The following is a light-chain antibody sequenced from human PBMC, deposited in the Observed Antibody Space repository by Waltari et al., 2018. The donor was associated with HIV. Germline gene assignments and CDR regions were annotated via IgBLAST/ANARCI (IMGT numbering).Light chain of an antibody. Sequence: DMQMSQCRSSLSASGGDRVTFTCQARQDSKEDLNWYQQKPGEVPNLLIFDAVNLKTGVPSRFSGSGSATEFTSPISSLLPPDIATYYCHQHDNVPSITFGLGTRLEIK. J-gene: IGKJ5*01. CDR1: QDSKED. V-gene: IGKV1-33*01. CDR2: DAV. CDR3: HQHDNVPSIT.